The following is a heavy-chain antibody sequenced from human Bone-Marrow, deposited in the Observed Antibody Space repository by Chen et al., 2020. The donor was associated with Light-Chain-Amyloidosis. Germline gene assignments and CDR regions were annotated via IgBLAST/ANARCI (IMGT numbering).Heavy chain of an antibody. Sequence: QVQLVQSGAEVKKPGSSVKISCKSSGDTFKTYGISWVRQAPGQGLEWMGGIVPIMGSASDARELRGRVTITADESTTTVYMDLSSLKSDDTAVYFCARGLGEVPLDFWGQGTLVTVSS. CDR2: IVPIMGSA. D-gene: IGHD3-16*01. CDR1: GDTFKTYG. J-gene: IGHJ4*02. CDR3: ARGLGEVPLDF. V-gene: IGHV1-69*01.